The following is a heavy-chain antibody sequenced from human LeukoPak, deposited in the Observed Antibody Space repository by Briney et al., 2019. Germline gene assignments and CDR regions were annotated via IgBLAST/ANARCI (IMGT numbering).Heavy chain of an antibody. V-gene: IGHV3-11*01. CDR1: GFTFSDYY. CDR2: ISSSGSTI. CDR3: ARPPYYYDSSGIDY. D-gene: IGHD3-22*01. J-gene: IGHJ4*02. Sequence: GGSLSLSCAASGFTFSDYYMSWIRQAPGKGLEWVSYISSSGSTIYYADSVKGRFTISRDNAKNSLYLQMNSLRAEDTAVYYCARPPYYYDSSGIDYWGQGTLVAVSS.